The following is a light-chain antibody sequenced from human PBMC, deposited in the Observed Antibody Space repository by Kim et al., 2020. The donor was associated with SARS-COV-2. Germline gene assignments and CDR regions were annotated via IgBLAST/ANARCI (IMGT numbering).Light chain of an antibody. CDR2: AAS. V-gene: IGKV1-39*01. J-gene: IGKJ1*01. CDR1: QRIGRY. Sequence: ASVGQRVPITYRARQRIGRYLNWYQQKPGKPPKLLISAASSLQSGVPSRFRGSGSGTDFTLSIITLQPEDFATYYCQQSYSTPLTFGQRTPVDIK. CDR3: QQSYSTPLT.